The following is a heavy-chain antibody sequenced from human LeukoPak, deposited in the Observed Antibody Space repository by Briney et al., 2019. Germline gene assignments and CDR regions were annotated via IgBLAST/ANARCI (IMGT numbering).Heavy chain of an antibody. V-gene: IGHV4-39*01. J-gene: IGHJ5*02. CDR3: ARLWQNWFDP. CDR2: IYYSGST. Sequence: PSETLSLTCTVSGGSISSSSYYWGWIRQPPGKGLEWIGSIYYSGSTYYNPSLKSRVTISVDTSKSQFSLKLSSVTAADTAVYYCARLWQNWFDPWGQGTLVTVSS. CDR1: GGSISSSSYY.